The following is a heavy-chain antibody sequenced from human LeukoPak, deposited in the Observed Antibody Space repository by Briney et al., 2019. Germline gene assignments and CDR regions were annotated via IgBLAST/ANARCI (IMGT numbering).Heavy chain of an antibody. CDR2: ISGSSRYV. CDR3: ARRLNYGGYGNDY. V-gene: IGHV3-21*04. D-gene: IGHD4-17*01. J-gene: IGHJ4*02. CDR1: GFTFSTYS. Sequence: PGGSLRLSCAASGFTFSTYSMNWVRQAPGKGLEWVSTISGSSRYVYFADSVRGRFTISRDNTKNSLYLQMNSLRAEDTAVYYCARRLNYGGYGNDYWGQGTLVTVSS.